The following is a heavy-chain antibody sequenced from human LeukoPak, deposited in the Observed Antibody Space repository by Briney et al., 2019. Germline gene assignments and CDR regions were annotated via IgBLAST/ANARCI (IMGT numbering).Heavy chain of an antibody. CDR1: GFTFSSYA. D-gene: IGHD3-10*01. J-gene: IGHJ4*02. Sequence: PGGSLRLSCAASGFTFSSYAMSWVRQAPGKGLEWVSAISGSGGSAYYADSVKGRFTISRDNSKNTLYLQMNSLRAEDTAVYYCAKDAVLLWFGGLFTYFDYWGQGTLVTVSS. V-gene: IGHV3-23*01. CDR2: ISGSGGSA. CDR3: AKDAVLLWFGGLFTYFDY.